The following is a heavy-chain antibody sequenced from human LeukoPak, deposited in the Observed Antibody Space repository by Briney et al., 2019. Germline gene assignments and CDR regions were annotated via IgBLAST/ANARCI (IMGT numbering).Heavy chain of an antibody. J-gene: IGHJ6*02. Sequence: PGGSLRLSCAASGFTFSSYSMNWVRQAPGKGLEWVSSISSSSSYIYYAGSVKGRFTISRDNAKNSLYLQMNSLRAEDTAVYYCAKVEMATIDYYYGMDVWGQGTTVTVSS. CDR1: GFTFSSYS. V-gene: IGHV3-21*01. D-gene: IGHD5-24*01. CDR3: AKVEMATIDYYYGMDV. CDR2: ISSSSSYI.